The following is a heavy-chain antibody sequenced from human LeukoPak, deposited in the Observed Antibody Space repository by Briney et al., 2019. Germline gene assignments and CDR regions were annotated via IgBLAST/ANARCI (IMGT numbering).Heavy chain of an antibody. CDR1: GGSLSPYY. CDR2: IYYSGST. V-gene: IGHV4-59*01. Sequence: SETLSLTCNLPGGSLSPYYWSWIRQPPRKGLQWIGYIYYSGSTNYNPSLKSRVTISVDTSKNQFSLRLSSVTAADTAVDYCARARGYCSSTSCSLDFGYWGQGTLVTVSS. D-gene: IGHD2-2*01. CDR3: ARARGYCSSTSCSLDFGY. J-gene: IGHJ4*02.